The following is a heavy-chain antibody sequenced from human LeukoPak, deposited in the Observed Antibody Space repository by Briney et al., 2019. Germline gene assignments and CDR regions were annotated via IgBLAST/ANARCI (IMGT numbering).Heavy chain of an antibody. V-gene: IGHV3-33*01. Sequence: GGSLRLSCAASGFTFSSYGMHWVRQAPGKGLEWVAVIWYDGSNKYYADSVKGRFTISRDNSKNTLYLQMNSLRAEDTAVYYCARDPADIVVVVAATPPMGYGMDVRGKGTTVTVSS. CDR1: GFTFSSYG. CDR2: IWYDGSNK. J-gene: IGHJ6*04. CDR3: ARDPADIVVVVAATPPMGYGMDV. D-gene: IGHD2-15*01.